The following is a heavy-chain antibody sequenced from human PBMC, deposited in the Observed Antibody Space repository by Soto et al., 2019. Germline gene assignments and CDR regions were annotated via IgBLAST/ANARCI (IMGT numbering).Heavy chain of an antibody. V-gene: IGHV3-30*04. CDR1: EFTFNRHA. CDR2: ISHDGRIK. Sequence: GGSLRLSCAASEFTFNRHAMHWVRQAPGKGLEWVAVISHDGRIKYYADSVKGRFTISRDNSMNTLDLQMNSLRAEDTAIYFCARVSGHVYATLHGPFDYWGQGTLVTVS. D-gene: IGHD2-8*01. J-gene: IGHJ4*02. CDR3: ARVSGHVYATLHGPFDY.